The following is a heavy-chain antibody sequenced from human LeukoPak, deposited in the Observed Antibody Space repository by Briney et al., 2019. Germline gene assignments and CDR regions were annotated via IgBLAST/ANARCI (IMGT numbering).Heavy chain of an antibody. Sequence: GGSLRLSRAGSGFSFSSYWMHWVRQDPEKGLEWVSSIKNDGSATTYADSVKGRLSISIDSAKNTAYLQMNSLRAEDTAMYYCAMDINGDLLHLWGQGTLVSVSS. CDR2: IKNDGSAT. J-gene: IGHJ4*02. D-gene: IGHD2-2*03. V-gene: IGHV3-74*01. CDR1: GFSFSSYW. CDR3: AMDINGDLLHL.